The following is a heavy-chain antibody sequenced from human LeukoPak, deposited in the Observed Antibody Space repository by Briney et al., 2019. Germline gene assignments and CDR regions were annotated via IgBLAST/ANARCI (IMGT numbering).Heavy chain of an antibody. D-gene: IGHD3-22*01. J-gene: IGHJ4*02. CDR2: IYYSGST. V-gene: IGHV4-59*01. CDR1: GGSISSYY. Sequence: SETLSLTCTVSGGSISSYYWSWIRQPPGKGLEWIGYIYYSGSTNYNPSLKGRVTISVDTSKNQFSLKLSSVTAADTAVYYCARGGSGYIFDYWGQGTLVTVSS. CDR3: ARGGSGYIFDY.